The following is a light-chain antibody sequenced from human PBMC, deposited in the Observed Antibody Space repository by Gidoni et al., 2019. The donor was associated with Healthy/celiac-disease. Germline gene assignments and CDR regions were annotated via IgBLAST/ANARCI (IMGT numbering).Light chain of an antibody. CDR3: QQRSNWPT. V-gene: IGKV3-11*01. CDR1: QSHSCY. CDR2: DAS. J-gene: IGKJ5*01. Sequence: EIVLTQSPATLSLSPEERATLSFSASQSHSCYLAWYQQKPGQAHKLLIYDASNRATGIPARCSGSGSGTDFTLTSSSLEPEDFADYYCQQRSNWPTFGQGTRLEIK.